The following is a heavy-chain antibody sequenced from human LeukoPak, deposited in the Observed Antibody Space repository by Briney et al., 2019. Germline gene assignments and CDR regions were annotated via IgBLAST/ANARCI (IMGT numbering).Heavy chain of an antibody. V-gene: IGHV3-23*01. Sequence: GGSVRVSCAASGFTFSNYAMSWVRQAPGKGLEWVSAISGSGGSTYYADSVKGRFTISRDNSKNTLYLQMNSLRAEDTAVYYCAKSSGSYDLHYWGQGTLVTVSS. D-gene: IGHD1-26*01. CDR1: GFTFSNYA. CDR3: AKSSGSYDLHY. J-gene: IGHJ4*02. CDR2: ISGSGGST.